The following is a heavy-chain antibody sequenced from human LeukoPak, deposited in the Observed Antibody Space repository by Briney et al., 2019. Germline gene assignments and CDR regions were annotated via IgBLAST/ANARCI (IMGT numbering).Heavy chain of an antibody. D-gene: IGHD3-16*01. J-gene: IGHJ4*02. CDR2: IYHSGST. Sequence: SETLSLTCTVSGYSISSGYYWGWIRQPPGKGLEWIGGIYHSGSTYYNPSLKSRVTISVDTSKNQFSLKLSSVTAADTAVYYCARLKIIYFDYWGQGTLVTVSS. V-gene: IGHV4-38-2*02. CDR3: ARLKIIYFDY. CDR1: GYSISSGYY.